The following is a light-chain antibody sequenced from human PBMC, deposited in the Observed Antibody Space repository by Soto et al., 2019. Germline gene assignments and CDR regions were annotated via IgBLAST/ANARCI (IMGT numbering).Light chain of an antibody. V-gene: IGLV2-14*01. CDR1: SSDVGGYNY. CDR3: SSYTSSSTLV. CDR2: EVS. J-gene: IGLJ2*01. Sequence: QSVLTQPASVSGSPGQSITISCTRTSSDVGGYNYVSWYQQHPGKAPKLMIYEVSNRPSGVSNRFSGSKSGNTASLTISGLQAEDEADYYCSSYTSSSTLVFGGGIKLTVL.